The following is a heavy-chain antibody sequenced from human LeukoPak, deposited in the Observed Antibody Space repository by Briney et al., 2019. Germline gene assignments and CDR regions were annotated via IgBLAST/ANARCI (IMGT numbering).Heavy chain of an antibody. CDR1: GGSISSYY. CDR3: AREPYYYYGMDV. Sequence: SETLSLTCTVSGGSISSYYWSWIRQPPGKGLEWIGYIYYSGSTYYNPSLKSRVTISVDTSKNQFSLKLSSVTAADTAVYYCAREPYYYYGMDVWGQGTTVTVSS. J-gene: IGHJ6*02. CDR2: IYYSGST. V-gene: IGHV4-30-4*08.